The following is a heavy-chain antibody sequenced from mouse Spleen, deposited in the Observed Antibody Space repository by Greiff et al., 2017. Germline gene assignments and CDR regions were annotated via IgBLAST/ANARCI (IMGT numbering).Heavy chain of an antibody. Sequence: EVHLVESGPGLAKPSQTLSLTCSVTGYSITSDYWNWIREFPGNKLEYMGYISYSGSTYYNPSLKSRISITRDTSKNQYFLQLNSVTTEDTATYYCARSYYGRDFFDYWGQGTTLTVSS. CDR1: GYSITSDY. CDR3: ARSYYGRDFFDY. CDR2: ISYSGST. D-gene: IGHD1-1*01. V-gene: IGHV3-8*01. J-gene: IGHJ2*01.